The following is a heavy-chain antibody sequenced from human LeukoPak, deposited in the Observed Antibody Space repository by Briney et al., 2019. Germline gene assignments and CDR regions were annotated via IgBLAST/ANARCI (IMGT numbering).Heavy chain of an antibody. CDR3: AKDTYYDFWSGSAPDY. CDR2: ISGSGGST. Sequence: GGSLRLSCATSGFTFSSYAMSWVRQAPGKGLEWVSAISGSGGSTYYADSVKGRFTISRDNSKNTLYLQMNSLRAEDTAVYYCAKDTYYDFWSGSAPDYWGQGTLVTVSS. J-gene: IGHJ4*02. CDR1: GFTFSSYA. D-gene: IGHD3-3*01. V-gene: IGHV3-23*01.